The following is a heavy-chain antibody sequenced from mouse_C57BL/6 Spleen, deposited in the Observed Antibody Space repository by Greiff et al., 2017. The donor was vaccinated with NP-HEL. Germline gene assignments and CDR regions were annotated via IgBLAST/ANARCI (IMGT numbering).Heavy chain of an antibody. J-gene: IGHJ2*01. Sequence: EVQRVESGGGLVKPGGSPKPSCAASGFTFSDHGMHWVRQAPEKGLELVAYISSGSSTIYYADTVKGRFTLSRDNAKNTLFLQMTSLRSEDTAMYYCARRGYYFDYWGQGTTLTVSS. CDR2: ISSGSSTI. CDR3: ARRGYYFDY. V-gene: IGHV5-17*01. CDR1: GFTFSDHG.